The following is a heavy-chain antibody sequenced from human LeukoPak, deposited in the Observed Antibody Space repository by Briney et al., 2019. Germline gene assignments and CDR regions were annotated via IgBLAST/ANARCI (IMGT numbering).Heavy chain of an antibody. CDR3: ARDLVGATDY. D-gene: IGHD1-26*01. V-gene: IGHV3-33*01. J-gene: IGHJ4*02. CDR1: GFTFSSYG. CDR2: IWYDGSNK. Sequence: GGSLRLSCAASGFTFSSYGMHWVRQAPGKGLEWVAVIWYDGSNKYYADSVKGRFTISRDNSKNTLYLQTNSLRAEDTAVYYCARDLVGATDYWGQGTLVTVSS.